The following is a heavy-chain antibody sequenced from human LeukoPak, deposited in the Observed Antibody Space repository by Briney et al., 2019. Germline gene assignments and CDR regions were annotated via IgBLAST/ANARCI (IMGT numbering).Heavy chain of an antibody. CDR2: INIDGSTT. CDR3: AKDKVYYDFWSGYQGGY. CDR1: NFTFSSYG. Sequence: GGSLRLSCAASNFTFSSYGMNWVRQAPGKGLEWVSQINIDGSTTNYADSVKGRFTISRDNSKNTLYLQMNSLRAEDTAVYYCAKDKVYYDFWSGYQGGYWGQGTLVTVSS. V-gene: IGHV3-NL1*01. J-gene: IGHJ4*02. D-gene: IGHD3-3*01.